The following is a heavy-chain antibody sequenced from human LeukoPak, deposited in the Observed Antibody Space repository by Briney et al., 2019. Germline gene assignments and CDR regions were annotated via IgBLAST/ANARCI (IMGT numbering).Heavy chain of an antibody. V-gene: IGHV4-39*07. J-gene: IGHJ4*02. Sequence: SETLSLTCTVSGGSISSSSYYWGWIRQPPGKGLEWIGSIYYSGSTNYNPSLKSRVTISVDTSKNQFSLKLSSVTAADTAVYYCARDSSQYSSAWYDYWGQGTLVTVSS. D-gene: IGHD6-19*01. CDR2: IYYSGST. CDR1: GGSISSSSYY. CDR3: ARDSSQYSSAWYDY.